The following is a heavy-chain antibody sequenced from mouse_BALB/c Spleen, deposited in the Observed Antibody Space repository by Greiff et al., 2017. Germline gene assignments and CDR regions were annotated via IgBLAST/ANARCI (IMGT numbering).Heavy chain of an antibody. D-gene: IGHD2-2*01. V-gene: IGHV5-17*02. Sequence: EVQGVESGGGLVQPGGSRKLSCAASGFTFSSFGMHWVRQAPEKGLEWVAYISSGSSTIYYADTVKGRFTISRDNPKNTLFLQMTSLRSEDTAMYYCARDGYDEGDFDYWGQGTTLTVSS. CDR3: ARDGYDEGDFDY. CDR2: ISSGSSTI. CDR1: GFTFSSFG. J-gene: IGHJ2*01.